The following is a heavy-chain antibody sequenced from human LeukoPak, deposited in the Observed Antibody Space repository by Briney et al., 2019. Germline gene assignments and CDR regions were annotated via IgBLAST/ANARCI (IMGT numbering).Heavy chain of an antibody. Sequence: SQTLSPTCAISGDSVSSNSVTWNWIRQSPSRGLEWLGRTYYRSTWYNDYAVSVRGRITVNPDTSKNQFSLHLNSVTPEDTAVYYCARRLSQYDCFDPWGQGILVTVSS. J-gene: IGHJ5*02. CDR1: GDSVSSNSVT. V-gene: IGHV6-1*01. D-gene: IGHD2-2*01. CDR2: TYYRSTWYN. CDR3: ARRLSQYDCFDP.